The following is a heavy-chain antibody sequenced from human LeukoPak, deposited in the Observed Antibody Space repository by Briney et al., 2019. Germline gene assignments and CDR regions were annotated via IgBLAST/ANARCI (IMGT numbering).Heavy chain of an antibody. CDR3: ARGGSYLSAFDI. J-gene: IGHJ3*02. D-gene: IGHD1-26*01. Sequence: GASVKVSCKAFGYTFTRYYMHWVRQAPGQGPEWMGVISPSGGSTTYAQKFQGRVTLTRDMSTSTDYLELSSLRSEDTAVYYCARGGSYLSAFDIWGQGTMVTVSS. CDR2: ISPSGGST. CDR1: GYTFTRYY. V-gene: IGHV1-46*01.